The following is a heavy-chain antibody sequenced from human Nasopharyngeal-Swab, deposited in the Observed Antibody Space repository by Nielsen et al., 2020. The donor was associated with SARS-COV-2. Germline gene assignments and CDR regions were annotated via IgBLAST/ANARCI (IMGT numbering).Heavy chain of an antibody. CDR1: GFTFSSYA. CDR3: VKDSTWFDP. J-gene: IGHJ5*02. Sequence: GESLKISCAASGFTFSSYAMSWVRQAPGKGLEWVSAITPSGDSTYYADSVKGRFTISRDNSKNTLYLQMNNLRAEDTAVYYCVKDSTWFDPWGQGTLVTVSS. V-gene: IGHV3-23*01. CDR2: ITPSGDST.